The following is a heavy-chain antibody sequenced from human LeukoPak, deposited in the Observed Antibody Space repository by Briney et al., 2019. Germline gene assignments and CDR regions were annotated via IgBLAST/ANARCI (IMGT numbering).Heavy chain of an antibody. D-gene: IGHD3-9*01. CDR3: ARAYYDISTGYLDY. V-gene: IGHV6-1*01. CDR1: GDSVSSKSAA. J-gene: IGHJ4*02. Sequence: SQTLSLTCAISGDSVSSKSAAWNWIRQSPSRGLEWLGRTYYRSKWYNDYAVSVKCRISVNPDTTKNQFSLQLSSVTPEDTAVYYCARAYYDISTGYLDYWGQGTLVTVSP. CDR2: TYYRSKWYN.